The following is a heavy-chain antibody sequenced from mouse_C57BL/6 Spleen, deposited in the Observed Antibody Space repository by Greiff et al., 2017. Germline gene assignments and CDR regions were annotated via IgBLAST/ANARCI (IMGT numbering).Heavy chain of an antibody. D-gene: IGHD2-4*01. Sequence: EVKLVESGGGLVKPGGSLKLSCAASGFTFSDYGMHWVRQAPEKGMEWVAYISSGSSTIYYADTVKGRFTISRDNAKNTLFLQMTSLRSEDTAMYYCASVAGYDYVGAIDYWGQGTSVTVSS. CDR3: ASVAGYDYVGAIDY. CDR1: GFTFSDYG. CDR2: ISSGSSTI. J-gene: IGHJ4*01. V-gene: IGHV5-17*01.